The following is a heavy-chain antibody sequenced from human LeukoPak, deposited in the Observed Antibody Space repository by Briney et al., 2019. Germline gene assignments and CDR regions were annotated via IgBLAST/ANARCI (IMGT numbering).Heavy chain of an antibody. CDR1: GGTFSGYV. J-gene: IGHJ4*02. CDR3: ARSWGSWNEYYFDY. V-gene: IGHV1-69*13. D-gene: IGHD1-1*01. Sequence: GASVKVSCKASGGTFSGYVISWVRQAPGQGLEWMGGIIPIFGTANHAQKFQGRVTITADESTSTAYMELSSLRSEDTAVYYCARSWGSWNEYYFDYWGQGTLATVSS. CDR2: IIPIFGTA.